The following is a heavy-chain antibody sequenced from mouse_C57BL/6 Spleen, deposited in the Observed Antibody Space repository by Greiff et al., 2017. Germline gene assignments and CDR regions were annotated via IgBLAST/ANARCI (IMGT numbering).Heavy chain of an antibody. Sequence: VQLQQSGAELVKPGASVKLSCKASGYTFTSYWMHWVKQRPGRGLEWIGRIDPNSGGNKYNEKFKGKATLTVDKPSSTAYMQLSSLTSADSAVYYCAREDYYGSSYCFDYWGQGTTLTFSS. J-gene: IGHJ2*01. D-gene: IGHD1-1*01. V-gene: IGHV1-72*01. CDR2: IDPNSGGN. CDR1: GYTFTSYW. CDR3: AREDYYGSSYCFDY.